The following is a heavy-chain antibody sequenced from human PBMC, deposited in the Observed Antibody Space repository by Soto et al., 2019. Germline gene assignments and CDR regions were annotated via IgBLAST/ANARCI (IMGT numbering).Heavy chain of an antibody. D-gene: IGHD2-21*01. CDR3: ARHDSLHFGMDS. V-gene: IGHV5-51*01. J-gene: IGHJ6*02. Sequence: GESLKISCTTSGYSFENYWIGWVRQMPGKGLEWMGIIYAGGSDTRYSPSFQGHVTISADKSITTAYLQWSSLKASDTAIYYCARHDSLHFGMDSWGQGTMVTVSS. CDR1: GYSFENYW. CDR2: IYAGGSDT.